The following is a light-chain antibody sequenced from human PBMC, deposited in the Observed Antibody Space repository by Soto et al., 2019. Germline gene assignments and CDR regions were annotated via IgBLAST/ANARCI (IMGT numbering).Light chain of an antibody. CDR3: QQYDSYSGLT. V-gene: IGKV1-5*03. CDR2: TES. Sequence: DIQMTQSPSTLSASVGDRVTITCRASQSISNWLAWYQQKPGNAPKLLIYTESTLNSGVPSRFSGSGSGTELTLTISSLQPDDFATYYCQQYDSYSGLTFGGGTKVQIK. J-gene: IGKJ4*01. CDR1: QSISNW.